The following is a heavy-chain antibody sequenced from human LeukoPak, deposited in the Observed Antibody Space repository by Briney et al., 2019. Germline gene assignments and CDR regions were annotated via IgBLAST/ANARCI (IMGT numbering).Heavy chain of an antibody. D-gene: IGHD1-26*01. CDR1: GYTFTSYG. CDR2: ISAYNGNT. V-gene: IGHV1-18*01. Sequence: ASVKVSCKASGYTFTSYGISWVRQAPGQGLEWMGWISAYNGNTNYAQKLQGRVTMTTDTSTSTAYMELRSLRSDDTAVYYCARELIPVGATDNWFDPWGQGTLVTVSS. CDR3: ARELIPVGATDNWFDP. J-gene: IGHJ5*02.